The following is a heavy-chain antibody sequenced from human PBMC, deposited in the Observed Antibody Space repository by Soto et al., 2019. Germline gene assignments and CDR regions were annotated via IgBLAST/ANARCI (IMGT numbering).Heavy chain of an antibody. CDR3: AKDLQSYGDYDYYCYGMDV. Sequence: QVQLVESGGGEVQPGRSLTISCAASGFTFSTYGMHWVRQTPGKGLEWVAVISYDGTNKFYSDSVKGRFTISRDNFQNTLTLQINSLRADDTAVYSCAKDLQSYGDYDYYCYGMDVWGLGTRVTVSS. V-gene: IGHV3-30*18. D-gene: IGHD4-17*01. J-gene: IGHJ6*02. CDR2: ISYDGTNK. CDR1: GFTFSTYG.